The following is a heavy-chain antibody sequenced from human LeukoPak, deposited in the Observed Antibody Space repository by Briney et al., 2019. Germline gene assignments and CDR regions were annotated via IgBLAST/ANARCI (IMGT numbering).Heavy chain of an antibody. Sequence: GGSLRLSCAASGFTFGSYAMSWVRQAPGKGLEWVSAISGSGGSTYYADSVKGRFTISRDNSKNTLYLQMNSLRAEDTAVYYCAKVRPRVVSSTSTYYFDYWGQGTLVTVSS. CDR3: AKVRPRVVSSTSTYYFDY. CDR2: ISGSGGST. J-gene: IGHJ4*02. V-gene: IGHV3-23*01. D-gene: IGHD2-2*01. CDR1: GFTFGSYA.